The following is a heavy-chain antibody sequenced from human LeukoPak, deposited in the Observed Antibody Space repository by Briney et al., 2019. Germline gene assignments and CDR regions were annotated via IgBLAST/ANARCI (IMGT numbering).Heavy chain of an antibody. D-gene: IGHD6-13*01. CDR2: ISAYNGNT. CDR3: ARDARIAAAGNYWFDP. V-gene: IGHV1-18*01. CDR1: GYTFTSYG. Sequence: GASVKVSCKASGYTFTSYGISWVRQAPGQGLEWMGWISAYNGNTNYAQKLQGGVTMTTDTSTSTAYMELRSLRSDDTAVYYCARDARIAAAGNYWFDPWGQGTLVTVSS. J-gene: IGHJ5*02.